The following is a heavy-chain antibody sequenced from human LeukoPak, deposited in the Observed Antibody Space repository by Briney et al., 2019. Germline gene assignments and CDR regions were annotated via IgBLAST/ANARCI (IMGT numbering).Heavy chain of an antibody. J-gene: IGHJ5*02. D-gene: IGHD2-15*01. CDR3: VTEPGYCTGGRCYGGWFDP. V-gene: IGHV4-34*01. CDR2: INHSGNT. Sequence: SWIRQAPGKGLEWIGEINHSGNTNYNPSLKSRVTISVDTSKNQFSLKLSSVTAADTAVYYCVTEPGYCTGGRCYGGWFDPWGQGTLVTVSS.